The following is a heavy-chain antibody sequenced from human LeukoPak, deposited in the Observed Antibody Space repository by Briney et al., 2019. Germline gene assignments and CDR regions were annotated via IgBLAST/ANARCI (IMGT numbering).Heavy chain of an antibody. CDR1: GGSLSSYY. CDR3: ARVFYYGSGTFDL. Sequence: SETLSLTCTVSGGSLSSYYWSWIRQPPGKGLEWSGYIYYSGSTTYNPSLRSRVTISVDTSKNQFSLRLSSVTAADTAVYYCARVFYYGSGTFDLWGRSTLVTVSS. D-gene: IGHD3-10*01. V-gene: IGHV4-59*01. CDR2: IYYSGST. J-gene: IGHJ2*01.